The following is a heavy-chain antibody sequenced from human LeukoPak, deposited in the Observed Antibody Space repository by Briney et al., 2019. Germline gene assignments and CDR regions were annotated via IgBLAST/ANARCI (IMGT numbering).Heavy chain of an antibody. CDR3: ARGWRYFDY. CDR2: ISPYDTTI. CDR1: GFTFSDFY. Sequence: GGSLRLSCAASGFTFSDFYMAWIRQAPGKGLKCISYISPYDTTIYYADSVRGRFTISRDNAKNSLYLQVNSLRAEDTAVYYCARGWRYFDYWGQGTLVTVSS. J-gene: IGHJ4*02. V-gene: IGHV3-11*04.